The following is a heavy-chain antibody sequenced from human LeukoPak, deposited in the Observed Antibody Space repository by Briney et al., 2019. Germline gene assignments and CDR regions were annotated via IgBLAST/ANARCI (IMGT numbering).Heavy chain of an antibody. CDR2: ISSSSSYT. CDR3: ARVEPYGDYVSY. V-gene: IGHV3-11*05. CDR1: GFIFSDYY. J-gene: IGHJ4*02. Sequence: KPGGSLRLSCAASGFIFSDYYMIWIRQAPGKGLEWVSYISSSSSYTNYADSVKGRFTISRDNAKNSLYLQMNSLRAEDTAVYYCARVEPYGDYVSYWGQGTLVTVSS. D-gene: IGHD4-17*01.